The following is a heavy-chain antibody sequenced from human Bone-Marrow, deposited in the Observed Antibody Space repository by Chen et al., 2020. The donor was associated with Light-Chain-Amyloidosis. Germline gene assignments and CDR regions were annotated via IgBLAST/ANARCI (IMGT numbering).Heavy chain of an antibody. CDR3: ASRAQYCSSTSCYDI. CDR2: ISAYNGTT. D-gene: IGHD2-2*01. Sequence: QVQLVQSGAEVKKPGASVKVSCKASGNTFTSYGISWVRQAPGKGLEWMGWISAYNGTTKYAQKLQGRVTMTTDTSTSTAYMELRSLRSDDTAVYYCASRAQYCSSTSCYDIWGQGTMVTVSS. CDR1: GNTFTSYG. J-gene: IGHJ3*02. V-gene: IGHV1-18*01.